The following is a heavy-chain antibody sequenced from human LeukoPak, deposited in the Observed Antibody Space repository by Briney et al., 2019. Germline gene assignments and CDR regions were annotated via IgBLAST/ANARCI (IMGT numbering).Heavy chain of an antibody. CDR2: ISSSSSYI. Sequence: GGSLRLSCAASGFTFSSYSMNWVRQAPGKGLEWVSSISSSSSYIYYADSVKGRFTISRDNAKNSLYLQTNSLRAEDTAVYYCARDSPRGTIFGVVIQYYYMDVWGKGTTVTVSS. V-gene: IGHV3-21*01. J-gene: IGHJ6*03. CDR3: ARDSPRGTIFGVVIQYYYMDV. D-gene: IGHD3-3*01. CDR1: GFTFSSYS.